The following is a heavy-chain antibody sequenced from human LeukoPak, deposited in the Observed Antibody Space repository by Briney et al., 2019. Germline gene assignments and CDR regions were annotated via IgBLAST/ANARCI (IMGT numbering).Heavy chain of an antibody. Sequence: PGGSLRLSCAASGFPFNVQTMSWVRQAPGKGLDWVASMREDGTEIHYVDSVKGRFTISRDNPKNSLYLQMNSLRAKDTAVYYCARGGATRGRFENWGQGALVTVSS. CDR2: MREDGTEI. D-gene: IGHD1-26*01. V-gene: IGHV3-7*01. CDR3: ARGGATRGRFEN. CDR1: GFPFNVQT. J-gene: IGHJ4*02.